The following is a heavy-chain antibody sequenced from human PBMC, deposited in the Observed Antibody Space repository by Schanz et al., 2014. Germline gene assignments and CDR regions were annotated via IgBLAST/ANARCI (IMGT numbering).Heavy chain of an antibody. J-gene: IGHJ6*02. CDR1: GFTFSSYA. Sequence: VQLVESGGGLVQPGGSLRFSCAASGFTFSSYAMSWVRQAPGKGLEWVSAISGSGGSTYYADSVKGRFTISRDDAKNSLYLQMNSLRAEDTALYYCAKDRQTTVNRVGYYYGMDVWGQGTTVTVSS. CDR3: AKDRQTTVNRVGYYYGMDV. CDR2: ISGSGGST. D-gene: IGHD4-4*01. V-gene: IGHV3-23*04.